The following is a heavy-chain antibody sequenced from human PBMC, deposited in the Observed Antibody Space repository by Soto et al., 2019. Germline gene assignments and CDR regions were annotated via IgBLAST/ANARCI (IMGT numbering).Heavy chain of an antibody. CDR1: GYTFTSYG. D-gene: IGHD2-15*01. J-gene: IGHJ5*02. Sequence: QVQLVQSGAEVKKPGASVKVSCKASGYTFTSYGISWVRQAPGQGLEWMGWSSAYNGHTDYAQELQGRVTMTTATXTGTAYVELRSLRSDDTAGEYCARDVCSGRGRFAPWGQGSLVTVSS. V-gene: IGHV1-18*01. CDR3: ARDVCSGRGRFAP. CDR2: SSAYNGHT.